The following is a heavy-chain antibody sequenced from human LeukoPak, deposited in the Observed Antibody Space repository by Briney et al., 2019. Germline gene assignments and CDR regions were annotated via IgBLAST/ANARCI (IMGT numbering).Heavy chain of an antibody. V-gene: IGHV3-74*01. J-gene: IGHJ4*02. CDR2: INSDGSST. D-gene: IGHD5-18*01. CDR1: GFTFSSYW. Sequence: GGSLRLSCAASGFTFSSYWMHWVRQAPGKGLVWVSRINSDGSSTSYADSVKGRFTISRDNSKNSLYLQMNSLRTEDTALFYCAKDKYSYGYNFDYWGQGTLVTVSS. CDR3: AKDKYSYGYNFDY.